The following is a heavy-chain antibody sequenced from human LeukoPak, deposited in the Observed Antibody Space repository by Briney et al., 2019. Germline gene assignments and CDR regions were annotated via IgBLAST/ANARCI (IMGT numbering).Heavy chain of an antibody. J-gene: IGHJ3*02. V-gene: IGHV4-59*08. D-gene: IGHD5/OR15-5a*01. CDR3: ARLPLSIGERKEDAFDT. CDR1: GGSISNYF. Sequence: PSETLSLTCTVSGGSISNYFWSWIRQPPGKGLEWIGNINYSGSTNYNPSLKSRVTMSVDTSKDQFSLKLSSVTAADTAVYYCARLPLSIGERKEDAFDTWGQGTMVTVSS. CDR2: INYSGST.